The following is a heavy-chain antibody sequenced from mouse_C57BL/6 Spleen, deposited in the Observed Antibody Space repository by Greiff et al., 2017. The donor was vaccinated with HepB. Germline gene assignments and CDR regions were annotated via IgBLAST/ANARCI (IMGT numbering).Heavy chain of an antibody. D-gene: IGHD1-1*01. V-gene: IGHV6-3*01. CDR2: IRLKSDNYAT. J-gene: IGHJ1*03. Sequence: EVKVEESGGGLVQPGGSMKLSCVASGFTFSNYWMNWVRQSPEKGLEWVAQIRLKSDNYATHYAESVKGRFTISRDDSKSSVYLQMNNLRAEDTGLYYCTYGSSYWYFDVWGTGTTVTVSS. CDR3: TYGSSYWYFDV. CDR1: GFTFSNYW.